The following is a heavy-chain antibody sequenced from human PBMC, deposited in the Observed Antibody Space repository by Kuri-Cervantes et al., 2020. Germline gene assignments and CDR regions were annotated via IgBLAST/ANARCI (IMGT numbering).Heavy chain of an antibody. V-gene: IGHV3-7*01. J-gene: IGHJ6*02. CDR1: GFTFSSYW. CDR3: AKDRSAPGYYGMDV. Sequence: GGSLRLSCAASGFTFSSYWMSWVRQAPGKGLEWVANIKQDGSEKYYVDSVKGRFTISRDNAKNSLYLQMNSLRAEDTAVYYCAKDRSAPGYYGMDVWGQGTTVTVSS. CDR2: IKQDGSEK. D-gene: IGHD6-25*01.